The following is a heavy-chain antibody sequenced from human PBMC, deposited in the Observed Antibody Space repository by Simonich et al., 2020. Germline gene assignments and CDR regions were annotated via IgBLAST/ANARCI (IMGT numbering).Heavy chain of an antibody. CDR2: TWYDGSNK. V-gene: IGHV3-33*01. Sequence: QVQLVESGGGVVQPGRSLRLSCAASGFTFSSYGMHWVRQAPGKGLEWVAVTWYDGSNKYYADSVKGRFTISRDNSKNTLYLQMNSLRAEDTAVYYCARDRYCSGGSCYYFDYWGQGTLVTVSS. CDR1: GFTFSSYG. J-gene: IGHJ4*02. D-gene: IGHD2-15*01. CDR3: ARDRYCSGGSCYYFDY.